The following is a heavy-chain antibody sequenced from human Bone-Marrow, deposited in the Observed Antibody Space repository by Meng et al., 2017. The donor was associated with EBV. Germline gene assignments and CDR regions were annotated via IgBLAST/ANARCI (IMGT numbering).Heavy chain of an antibody. CDR2: INHSGST. CDR1: GGSFSGYY. V-gene: IGHV4-34*01. D-gene: IGHD6-19*01. Sequence: QGQLQQWGAGLLKPSETLSLTGAVYGGSFSGYYWSWIRQPPGKGLEWIGEINHSGSTNYNPSLKSRVTISVDTSKNQFSLKLSSVTAADTAVYYCARGAGYSSGWYGDPKYFQHWGQGTLVTVSS. CDR3: ARGAGYSSGWYGDPKYFQH. J-gene: IGHJ1*01.